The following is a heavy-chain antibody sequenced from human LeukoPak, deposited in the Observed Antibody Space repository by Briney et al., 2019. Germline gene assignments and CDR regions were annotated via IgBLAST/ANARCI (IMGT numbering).Heavy chain of an antibody. Sequence: GGSLRLSCAASGFTFSDYYMSWIRQAPGKGLEWVSYISSSGSTIYYADSVKGRFTISRDNAKNSLYLQMNSLRAEDTAVYYCAPWHAGGENYFDYWGQGTLVTVSS. CDR1: GFTFSDYY. CDR2: ISSSGSTI. D-gene: IGHD2-21*01. V-gene: IGHV3-11*04. CDR3: APWHAGGENYFDY. J-gene: IGHJ4*02.